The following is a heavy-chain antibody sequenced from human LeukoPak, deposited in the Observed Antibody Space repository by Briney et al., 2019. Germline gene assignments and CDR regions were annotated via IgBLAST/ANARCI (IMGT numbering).Heavy chain of an antibody. V-gene: IGHV4-4*07. Sequence: SETLSLTCTVSGGSISSYYWSWIRQPAGKGLEWIGRIYTSGSTNYSPSLKSRVTMSVDTSKNQFSLKLSSVTAADTAVYYCARDSSSWYETYYYYGMDVWGQGTTVTVSS. D-gene: IGHD6-13*01. CDR1: GGSISSYY. J-gene: IGHJ6*02. CDR3: ARDSSSWYETYYYYGMDV. CDR2: IYTSGST.